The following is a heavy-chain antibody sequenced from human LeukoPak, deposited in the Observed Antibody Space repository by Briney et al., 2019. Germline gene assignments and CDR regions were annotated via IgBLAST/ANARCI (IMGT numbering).Heavy chain of an antibody. CDR1: GGSFSGYY. V-gene: IGHV4-34*01. J-gene: IGHJ3*02. Sequence: SETLSLTCAVYGGSFSGYYWSWIRQPPGKGLEWIGEINHSGSTNYNPSLKSRVTISVDTSKNQFSLKLSSVTAADTAVYYCARVLRLKGTTRTDYDFWSGYYFIQTYDAFDIWGQGTMVTVSS. CDR2: INHSGST. CDR3: ARVLRLKGTTRTDYDFWSGYYFIQTYDAFDI. D-gene: IGHD3-3*01.